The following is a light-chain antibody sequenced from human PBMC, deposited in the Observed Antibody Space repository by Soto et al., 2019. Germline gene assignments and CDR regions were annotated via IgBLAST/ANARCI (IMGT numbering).Light chain of an antibody. CDR3: SSYTGSSTLV. CDR1: SSDVGGYNY. CDR2: EVS. Sequence: QSALTQPASVSGSPGQSITVSCTGTSSDVGGYNYVSWYQQHPGKAPKLMIYEVSYRPSGVSNCFSGSKSGNTASLTISGLQAEDEADYYCSSYTGSSTLVFGGGTKLTVL. J-gene: IGLJ2*01. V-gene: IGLV2-14*01.